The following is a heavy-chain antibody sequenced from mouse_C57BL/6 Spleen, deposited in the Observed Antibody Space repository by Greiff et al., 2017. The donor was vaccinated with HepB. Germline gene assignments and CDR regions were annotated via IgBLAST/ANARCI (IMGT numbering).Heavy chain of an antibody. CDR3: ERNDGKGYYAMDY. J-gene: IGHJ4*01. V-gene: IGHV1-69*01. Sequence: QVQLQQPGAELVMPGASVKLSCKASGYTFTSYWMHWVKQRPGQGLEWIGEIDPSDSYTNYNQKFKGKSTLTVDKSSSTAYMQLSRLTSEDSAVYYCERNDGKGYYAMDYWGQGTSVTVSS. D-gene: IGHD2-12*01. CDR1: GYTFTSYW. CDR2: IDPSDSYT.